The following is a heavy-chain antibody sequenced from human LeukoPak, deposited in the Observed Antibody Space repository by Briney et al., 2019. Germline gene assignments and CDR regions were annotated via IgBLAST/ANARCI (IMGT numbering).Heavy chain of an antibody. CDR3: ARGRGVGATALDY. V-gene: IGHV3-21*01. CDR1: GFTFSSYG. CDR2: ISSSSSYI. Sequence: TGGSLRLSCAASGFTFSSYGMHWVRQAPGKGLERVSSISSSSSYIKYADSVKGRFTISRDNAKNSLYLQMNSLRAEDTAVYYCARGRGVGATALDYWGQGTLVTVSS. D-gene: IGHD1-26*01. J-gene: IGHJ4*02.